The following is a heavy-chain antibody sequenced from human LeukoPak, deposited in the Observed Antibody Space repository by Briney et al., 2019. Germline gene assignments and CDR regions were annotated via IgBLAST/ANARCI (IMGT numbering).Heavy chain of an antibody. Sequence: SEPLSLPCDVSGGSVTSSNLWTWVRQPPGKGLGWIGEVHLDGRTNYNPSLKSRLIMSVDLPENHISLKLTSVTAADTAVYYCAREGGFYRPLDYSGQGTLVTVSS. V-gene: IGHV4-4*02. CDR2: VHLDGRT. J-gene: IGHJ4*02. CDR3: AREGGFYRPLDY. CDR1: GGSVTSSNL. D-gene: IGHD3-3*01.